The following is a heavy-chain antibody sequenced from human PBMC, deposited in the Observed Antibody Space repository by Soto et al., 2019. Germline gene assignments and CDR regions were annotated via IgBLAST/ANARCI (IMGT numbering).Heavy chain of an antibody. Sequence: QVQLVQSGAEVKKPGASVKVSCKASGYTFTSYAMHWVRQAPGQRLEWMGWINAGNGNTKYSQKFQGRVTITRDTSASTGYMELSGLRSEDTAVHYCAGGGSLYWYFDLWGRGTLVTVSS. CDR3: AGGGSLYWYFDL. CDR2: INAGNGNT. J-gene: IGHJ2*01. V-gene: IGHV1-3*01. CDR1: GYTFTSYA. D-gene: IGHD1-26*01.